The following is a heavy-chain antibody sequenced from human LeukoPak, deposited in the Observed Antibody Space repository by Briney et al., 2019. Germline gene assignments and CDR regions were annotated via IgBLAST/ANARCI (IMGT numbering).Heavy chain of an antibody. J-gene: IGHJ2*01. CDR3: AKDPGAFLGYCSSTSCDNYWYFDL. CDR1: GFTVSSNY. Sequence: GGSLGLSCAASGFTVSSNYMSWVRQAPGKGLEWVSAISGSGGSTYYADSVKGRFTISRDNSKNTLYLQMNSLRAEDTAVYYCAKDPGAFLGYCSSTSCDNYWYFDLWGRGTLVTVSS. D-gene: IGHD2-2*01. CDR2: ISGSGGST. V-gene: IGHV3-23*01.